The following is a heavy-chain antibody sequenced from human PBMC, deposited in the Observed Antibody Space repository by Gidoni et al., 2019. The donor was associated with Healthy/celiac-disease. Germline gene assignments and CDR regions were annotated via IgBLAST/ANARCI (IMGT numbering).Heavy chain of an antibody. CDR2: IWYDGSNK. CDR3: ARGYSSGRTHDY. J-gene: IGHJ4*02. V-gene: IGHV3-33*01. Sequence: AASGVTFSSCGMHWVRQAPGKGLEWAAVIWYDGSNKYYEDAVTGQVTISRDNSKNTLYLQMNSMRAEDTAVYYCARGYSSGRTHDYWGQGTLVTVSS. CDR1: GVTFSSCG. D-gene: IGHD6-19*01.